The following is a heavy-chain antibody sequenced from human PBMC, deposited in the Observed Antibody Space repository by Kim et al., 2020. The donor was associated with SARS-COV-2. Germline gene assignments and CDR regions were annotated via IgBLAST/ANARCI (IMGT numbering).Heavy chain of an antibody. CDR1: GYSFTSYW. V-gene: IGHV5-10-1*01. J-gene: IGHJ4*02. CDR3: ARQLNLYCSSTSCYPEYYFDY. CDR2: IDPSDSYT. Sequence: GESLKISCKGSGYSFTSYWISWVRQMPGKGLEWMGRIDPSDSYTNYSPSFQGHVTISADKSISTAYLQWSSLKASDTAMYYCARQLNLYCSSTSCYPEYYFDYWGQGTLVTVSS. D-gene: IGHD2-2*01.